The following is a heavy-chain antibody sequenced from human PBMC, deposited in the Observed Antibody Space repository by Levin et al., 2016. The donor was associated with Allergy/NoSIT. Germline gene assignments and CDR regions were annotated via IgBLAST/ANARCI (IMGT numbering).Heavy chain of an antibody. D-gene: IGHD1-26*01. V-gene: IGHV3-23*01. Sequence: GESLKISCAASGFTFSSYATGWVRQAPGKGLEWVASISGSGGSTYYADSVRGRFTISRDNSKNTLSLQMSSLTVEETAVYYCVGGGYWGQGTLVTVSS. CDR2: ISGSGGST. J-gene: IGHJ4*02. CDR1: GFTFSSYA. CDR3: VGGGY.